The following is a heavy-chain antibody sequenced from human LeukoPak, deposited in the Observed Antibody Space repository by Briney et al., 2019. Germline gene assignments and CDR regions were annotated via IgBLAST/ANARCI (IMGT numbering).Heavy chain of an antibody. CDR3: TTYGSGRKFDY. CDR2: IESKTDGGTT. CDR1: GFSFSDAW. J-gene: IGHJ4*02. D-gene: IGHD3-10*01. V-gene: IGHV3-15*04. Sequence: PGGSLRLSCAASGFSFSDAWMSWVRRIPGKGLEWVGRIESKTDGGTTDYAAPVKGRFTISRDDSTNTLYLQMNSLKSEDTAVYYCTTYGSGRKFDYWGQGILVTVSS.